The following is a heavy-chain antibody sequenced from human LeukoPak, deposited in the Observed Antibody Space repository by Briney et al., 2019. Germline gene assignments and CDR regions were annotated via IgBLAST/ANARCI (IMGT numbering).Heavy chain of an antibody. Sequence: GGSLRLSCAASGFTVRSNYMSWVRQAPGKGLEWVSVIYSGGSTYYADSVKGRFSISRDNSKNTLYLQMNSLRAEDTAVYYCARDQGDSSGYSYYYYYGMDVWGQGTTVTVSS. CDR2: IYSGGST. CDR1: GFTVRSNY. J-gene: IGHJ6*02. CDR3: ARDQGDSSGYSYYYYYGMDV. V-gene: IGHV3-53*01. D-gene: IGHD3-22*01.